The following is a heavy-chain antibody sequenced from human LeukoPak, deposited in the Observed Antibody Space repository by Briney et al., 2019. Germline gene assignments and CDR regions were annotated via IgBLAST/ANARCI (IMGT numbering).Heavy chain of an antibody. J-gene: IGHJ4*02. CDR3: ARVGIAARPGFDY. V-gene: IGHV1-2*02. CDR2: INPNSGGT. Sequence: ASVKVSCKASGYTFTGYYMHWVRQAPGQGLEWMGWINPNSGGTNYAQKFQGRVTMTRDTSISTAYMELCRLRSDDTAVYYCARVGIAARPGFDYWGQGTLVTVSS. D-gene: IGHD6-6*01. CDR1: GYTFTGYY.